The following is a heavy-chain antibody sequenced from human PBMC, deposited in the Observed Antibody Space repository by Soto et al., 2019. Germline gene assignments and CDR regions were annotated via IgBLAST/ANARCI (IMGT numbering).Heavy chain of an antibody. CDR1: GGSISSYY. Sequence: SETLSLTCTVSGGSISSYYWSWIRQPAGKGLEWIGRIYTSGSTNYNPSLKSRVTMSVDTSKNQFSLKLRSVTAADTAVYYCARELIPKTYYDFWSGYYTHYGMDVWGQGTTVTVSS. V-gene: IGHV4-4*07. CDR3: ARELIPKTYYDFWSGYYTHYGMDV. J-gene: IGHJ6*02. CDR2: IYTSGST. D-gene: IGHD3-3*01.